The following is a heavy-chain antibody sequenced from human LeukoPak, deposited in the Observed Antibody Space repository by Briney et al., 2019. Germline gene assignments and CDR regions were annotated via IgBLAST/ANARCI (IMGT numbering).Heavy chain of an antibody. CDR3: ARDRYYDSSGYVVFDAFDI. CDR1: GGAFSSYA. J-gene: IGHJ3*02. D-gene: IGHD3-22*01. CDR2: IIPIFGTA. Sequence: SVKVSCKASGGAFSSYAISWVRQAPGQGLEWMGGIIPIFGTANYAQKFQGRVTITADESTSTAYMELSSLRSEDTAVYYCARDRYYDSSGYVVFDAFDIWGQGTMVTVSS. V-gene: IGHV1-69*13.